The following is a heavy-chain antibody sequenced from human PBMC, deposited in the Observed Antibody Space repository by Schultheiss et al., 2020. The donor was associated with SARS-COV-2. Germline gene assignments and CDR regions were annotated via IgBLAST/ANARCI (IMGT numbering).Heavy chain of an antibody. D-gene: IGHD2-2*01. CDR2: ISGSGGST. J-gene: IGHJ6*03. CDR3: AKAVVPAGSYYYYYYMDV. Sequence: GGSLRLSCAASGFTFSSYAISWVRQAPGKGLEWVSAISGSGGSTYYADSVKGRFTISRDNSKNTLYLQMNSLRAEDTAVYYCAKAVVPAGSYYYYYYMDVWGKGTTVTVSS. CDR1: GFTFSSYA. V-gene: IGHV3-23*01.